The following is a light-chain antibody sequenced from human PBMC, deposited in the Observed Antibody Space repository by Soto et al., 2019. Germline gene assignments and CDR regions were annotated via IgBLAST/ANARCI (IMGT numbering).Light chain of an antibody. CDR1: QSISSY. J-gene: IGKJ1*01. CDR3: QQTHTFPWT. Sequence: DIQMTQSPSSLSASVGDRVTITCRASQSISSYLNWYQQKPGKAPKLLIYAASSLQSGVPSRFSGSGSGTDFSLTIYSLQPEDFVTYYCQQTHTFPWTFGQGTKVDVK. CDR2: AAS. V-gene: IGKV1-39*01.